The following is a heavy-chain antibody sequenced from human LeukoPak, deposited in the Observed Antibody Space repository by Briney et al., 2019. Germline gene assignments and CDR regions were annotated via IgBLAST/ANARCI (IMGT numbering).Heavy chain of an antibody. D-gene: IGHD5-24*01. CDR2: IIPIFGTA. J-gene: IGHJ4*02. CDR3: ARGREEMATTGDFDY. CDR1: GGTFSIYA. V-gene: IGHV1-69*13. Sequence: SVNVSFKASGGTFSIYAISWVRQAPGQGLEWMGGIIPIFGTANYAQKFQGRVTITADESTSTAYMELSSLRSEDTAVYYCARGREEMATTGDFDYWGQGTLVTVSS.